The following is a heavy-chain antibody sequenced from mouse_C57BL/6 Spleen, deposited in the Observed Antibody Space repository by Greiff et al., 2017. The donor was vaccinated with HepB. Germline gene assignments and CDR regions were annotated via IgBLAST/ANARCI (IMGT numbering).Heavy chain of an antibody. Sequence: EVKLVESGGGLVQPKGSLKLSCAASGFSFNTYAMNWVRQAPGKGLEWVARIRSKSNNYATYYADSVKDRFTISRDDSESMLYLQMNNLKTEDTAMYYCVRFYDSYYYAMDYWGQGTSVTVSS. V-gene: IGHV10-1*01. CDR3: VRFYDSYYYAMDY. CDR1: GFSFNTYA. CDR2: IRSKSNNYAT. D-gene: IGHD2-3*01. J-gene: IGHJ4*01.